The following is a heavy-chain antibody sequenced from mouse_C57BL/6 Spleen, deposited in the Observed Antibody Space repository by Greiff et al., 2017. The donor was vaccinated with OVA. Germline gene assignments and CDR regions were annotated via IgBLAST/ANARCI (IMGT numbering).Heavy chain of an antibody. CDR1: GYTFTSYW. J-gene: IGHJ1*03. CDR3: ARKGHYYGSSYEYFDV. V-gene: IGHV1-64*01. Sequence: QVQLQQPGAELVKPGASVTLSCKASGYTFTSYWMHWVKQRPGQGLEWIGMIHPNSGSTNYNEKFKSKATLTVDKSSSTAYMQLSSLTSEDSAVYYCARKGHYYGSSYEYFDVWGTGTTVTVSS. CDR2: IHPNSGST. D-gene: IGHD1-1*01.